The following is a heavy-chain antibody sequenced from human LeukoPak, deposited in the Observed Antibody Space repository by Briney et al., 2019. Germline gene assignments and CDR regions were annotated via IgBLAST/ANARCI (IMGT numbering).Heavy chain of an antibody. CDR1: GGSISSYY. V-gene: IGHV4-4*09. D-gene: IGHD2-2*01. CDR3: ARLGGYCSSTSCYANWFDP. J-gene: IGHJ5*02. CDR2: IYTSGST. Sequence: SETLSLTCTVSGGSISSYYWSWIRQPPGKGLECIGYIYTSGSTNYNPSLKSRVTISVDTSKNQFSLKLSSVTAADTAVYYCARLGGYCSSTSCYANWFDPWGQGTLVTVSS.